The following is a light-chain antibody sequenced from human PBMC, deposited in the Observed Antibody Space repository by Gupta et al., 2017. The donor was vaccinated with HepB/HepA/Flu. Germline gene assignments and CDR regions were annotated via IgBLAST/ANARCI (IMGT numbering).Light chain of an antibody. J-gene: IGLJ3*02. CDR1: SAYRSYI. V-gene: IGLV4-60*03. CDR3: ETWDISTQV. Sequence: QPVVTQTSYASASLGSSVKLTCTLSSAYRSYIIAWHQLQPGKAPRYLMKLESSGNYNKGSGGPDRFSGSSSGADRYLTIYNLQSEDEADYYCETWDISTQVFGGGTKLTVL. CDR2: LESSGNY.